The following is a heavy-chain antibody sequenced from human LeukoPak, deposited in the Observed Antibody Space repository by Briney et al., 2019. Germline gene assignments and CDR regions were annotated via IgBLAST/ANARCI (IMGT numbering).Heavy chain of an antibody. D-gene: IGHD6-13*01. CDR2: IYYSGST. J-gene: IGHJ5*02. CDR1: GGSISSYY. CDR3: ARDGEVLSSSWFWFDP. V-gene: IGHV4-59*12. Sequence: SETLSLTCTVSGGSISSYYWSWIRQPPGEGLEWIGYIYYSGSTNYNPSLKSRVTISVDTSKNQFSLKLSSVTAADTAVYYCARDGEVLSSSWFWFDPWGQGTLVTVSS.